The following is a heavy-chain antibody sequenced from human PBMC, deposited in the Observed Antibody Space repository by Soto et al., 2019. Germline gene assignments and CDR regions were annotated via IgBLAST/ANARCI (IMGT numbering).Heavy chain of an antibody. CDR2: ISYDGSNK. Sequence: PWESLVLSCASSGFTFSTHAMHWARQAPRTGPALVAVISYDGSNKYYADPVKGRFTISRDNAKNTLYLQMNSLRAEDTAVYYCAKPITLVRGVIPYPYYGMDVWGQGTTVTVSS. D-gene: IGHD3-10*01. V-gene: IGHV3-30*18. CDR1: GFTFSTHA. J-gene: IGHJ6*02. CDR3: AKPITLVRGVIPYPYYGMDV.